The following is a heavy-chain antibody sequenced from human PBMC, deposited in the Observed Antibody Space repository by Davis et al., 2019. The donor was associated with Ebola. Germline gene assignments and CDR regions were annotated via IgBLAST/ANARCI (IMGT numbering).Heavy chain of an antibody. J-gene: IGHJ3*02. CDR3: ARDEQQIRPAFDI. V-gene: IGHV1-69*04. CDR2: IIPILGIA. D-gene: IGHD6-13*01. Sequence: SVKVSCKASGGTFSSYAISWVRQAPGQGLEWMGRIIPILGIANYAQKFQGRVTITADKSTSTAYMELRILRSDDTAVYYCARDEQQIRPAFDIWGQGTEVTVSS. CDR1: GGTFSSYA.